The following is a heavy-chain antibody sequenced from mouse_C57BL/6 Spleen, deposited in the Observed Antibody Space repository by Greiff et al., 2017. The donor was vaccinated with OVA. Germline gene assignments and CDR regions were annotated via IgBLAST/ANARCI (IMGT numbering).Heavy chain of an antibody. CDR2: IDPANGNT. D-gene: IGHD2-1*01. CDR1: GFTITNTY. CDR3: ALYYGNSYAMDY. Sequence: EVQLQQSVAELVRPGASVKLSCTASGFTITNTYMHWVKQRPEQGLEWIGRIDPANGNTKYAPKFQGQATITADTTSNTAFLQLSSLTSEDTAIYYCALYYGNSYAMDYWGQGTSVTVSS. J-gene: IGHJ4*01. V-gene: IGHV14-3*01.